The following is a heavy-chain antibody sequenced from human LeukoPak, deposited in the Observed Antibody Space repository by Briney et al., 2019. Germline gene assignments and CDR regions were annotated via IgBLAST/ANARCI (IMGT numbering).Heavy chain of an antibody. CDR3: ARDRFYIPDV. D-gene: IGHD3-10*01. CDR2: INSDASST. J-gene: IGHJ6*04. V-gene: IGHV3-74*03. CDR1: GFSFSTSW. Sequence: GGSLRLSCAASGFSFSTSWMHWVRQVPGKGLVWVSLINSDASSTTYADSVKGRFTISRDNAKNTVYLQMNSLRPEDTAVYYCARDRFYIPDVWGKGPRVTVSS.